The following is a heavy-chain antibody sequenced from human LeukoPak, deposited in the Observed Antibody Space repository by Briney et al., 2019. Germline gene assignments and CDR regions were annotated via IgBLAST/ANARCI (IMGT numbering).Heavy chain of an antibody. CDR3: ARDYNWNFANSSPFDY. D-gene: IGHD1-7*01. J-gene: IGHJ4*02. CDR1: GDTPHSHA. CDR2: IIPAFGTA. V-gene: IGHV1-69*06. Sequence: GASVKVSCKSSGDTPHSHAISWVRQAPGQGLEWVGRIIPAFGTANYAQKFQGRVTITADKSTRTAYMEMSSLRSEDTAVYYCARDYNWNFANSSPFDYWGQGTLVTVSS.